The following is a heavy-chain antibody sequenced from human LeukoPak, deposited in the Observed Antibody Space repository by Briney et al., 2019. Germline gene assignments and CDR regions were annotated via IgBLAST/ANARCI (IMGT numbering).Heavy chain of an antibody. V-gene: IGHV3-23*01. D-gene: IGHD6-13*01. Sequence: GGSLSLSCAASGFSFSTYAMSWIRQPAGKGLEWISGLCGSGGIAYYADSVTGRFTISRDNSKNTLFLQMNSLTADHTAVYYCAKGGSWLNWFDPWGQGTLVTVSS. J-gene: IGHJ5*02. CDR1: GFSFSTYA. CDR3: AKGGSWLNWFDP. CDR2: LCGSGGIA.